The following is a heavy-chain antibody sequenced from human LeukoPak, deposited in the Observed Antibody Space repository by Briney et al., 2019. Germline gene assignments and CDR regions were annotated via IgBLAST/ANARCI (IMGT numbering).Heavy chain of an antibody. CDR2: IIPIFGTA. J-gene: IGHJ3*02. CDR3: ARDPCGGDCYHAFDI. Sequence: SVKVSCKASGRTFSSYAISWVRQAPEQGLGWMGGIIPIFGTANYAQKFQGRVTITADESTSTAYMELSSLRSEDTAVYYCARDPCGGDCYHAFDIWGQGTMVTVSS. D-gene: IGHD2-21*02. V-gene: IGHV1-69*13. CDR1: GRTFSSYA.